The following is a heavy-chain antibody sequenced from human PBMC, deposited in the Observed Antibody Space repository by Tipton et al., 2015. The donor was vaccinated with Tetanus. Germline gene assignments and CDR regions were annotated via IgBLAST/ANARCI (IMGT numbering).Heavy chain of an antibody. CDR1: GYTFTGNY. D-gene: IGHD2-21*02. J-gene: IGHJ4*02. CDR3: ARATANSAFDF. V-gene: IGHV1-2*02. CDR2: INPNSGGT. Sequence: QLVQSGPEVKKPGASVKVSCTASGYTFTGNYIHWVRQVPGQRLEWMAWINPNSGGTDFARKFQGRVTVTRDTSISTAYMELSGLRSDDTAVYFCARATANSAFDFWGQGTRVIVSS.